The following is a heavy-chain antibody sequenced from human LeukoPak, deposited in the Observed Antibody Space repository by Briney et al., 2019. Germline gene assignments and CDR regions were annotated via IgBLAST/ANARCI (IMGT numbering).Heavy chain of an antibody. Sequence: GASVKVSCKASGYTFTSYDINWVRQATGQGLEWMGWMNPNSGNTGYAQKFQGRVTMTRDTSTSTVYMELSSLRSEDTAVYYCARGPITMIVVAPKGWFDPWGQGTLVTVSS. J-gene: IGHJ5*02. CDR3: ARGPITMIVVAPKGWFDP. CDR1: GYTFTSYD. CDR2: MNPNSGNT. V-gene: IGHV1-8*01. D-gene: IGHD3-22*01.